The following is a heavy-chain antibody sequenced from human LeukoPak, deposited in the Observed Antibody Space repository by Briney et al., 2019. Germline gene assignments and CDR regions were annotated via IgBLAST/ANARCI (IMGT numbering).Heavy chain of an antibody. CDR2: ISSSSTSI. V-gene: IGHV3-21*03. Sequence: GGSLRVSCAASGFTFSDYGMNWVRQAPGKGLEWVSFISSSSTSIYYADSVKGRFTISRDNAGSSLFLRMNSLRDEDTAVYYCARSGVVAVLFPTDFDYWGQEALVTVSS. J-gene: IGHJ4*02. CDR1: GFTFSDYG. D-gene: IGHD3-10*01. CDR3: ARSGVVAVLFPTDFDY.